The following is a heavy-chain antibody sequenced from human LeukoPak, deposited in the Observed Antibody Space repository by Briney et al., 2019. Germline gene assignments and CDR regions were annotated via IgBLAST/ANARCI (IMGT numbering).Heavy chain of an antibody. V-gene: IGHV4-38-2*01. D-gene: IGHD6-6*01. CDR2: IYYSGST. Sequence: PSETLSLTCAVSGYSITSGYYWGWIRQPPGKGLEWIGSIYYSGSTYYNPSLKSRVTISVDTSKNQFSLKLSSVTAADTAVYYCARQAPSSLNWFDPWGQGTLVTVSS. CDR3: ARQAPSSLNWFDP. J-gene: IGHJ5*02. CDR1: GYSITSGYY.